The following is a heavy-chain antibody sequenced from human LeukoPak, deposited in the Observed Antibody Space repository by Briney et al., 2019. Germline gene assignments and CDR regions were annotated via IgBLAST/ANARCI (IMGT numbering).Heavy chain of an antibody. Sequence: GGSLRLSCAASGFTFSSYWMHWVRQAPGKGLVWVSRINSDGSSTSYADSVKGRFTISRDNAKNTLYLQMNSLRAEDTAVYYCARDRGLWFGELSPDYWGQGTLVTVSS. CDR1: GFTFSSYW. V-gene: IGHV3-74*01. D-gene: IGHD3-10*01. CDR2: INSDGSST. J-gene: IGHJ4*02. CDR3: ARDRGLWFGELSPDY.